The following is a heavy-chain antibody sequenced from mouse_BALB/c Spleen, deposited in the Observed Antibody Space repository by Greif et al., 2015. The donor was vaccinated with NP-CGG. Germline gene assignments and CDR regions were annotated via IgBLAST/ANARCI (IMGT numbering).Heavy chain of an antibody. Sequence: EVQLQQSGAELVKPGASVKLSCTASGFNIKDTYMHWVKQRPEQGLEWIGRIDPANGNTKYDPKFQGKAAITADTSSNTAYLQLSSLTSEDTAVYYCARWDWYFDVWGAGTTVTVSS. CDR3: ARWDWYFDV. CDR1: GFNIKDTY. CDR2: IDPANGNT. J-gene: IGHJ1*01. V-gene: IGHV14-3*02.